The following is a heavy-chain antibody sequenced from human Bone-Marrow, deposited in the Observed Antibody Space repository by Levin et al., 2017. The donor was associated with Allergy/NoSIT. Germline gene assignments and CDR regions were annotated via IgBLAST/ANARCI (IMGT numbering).Heavy chain of an antibody. J-gene: IGHJ6*03. CDR3: AREIVVATTRRGYYYYMDV. V-gene: IGHV1-69*06. D-gene: IGHD2-2*01. Sequence: SVKVSCKASGGTFSSYAISWVRQAPGQGLEWMGGIIPIFGTANYAQKFQARVTITADKSTSTAYMELSSLRSEDTAVYYCAREIVVATTRRGYYYYMDVWGKGTTVTVSS. CDR1: GGTFSSYA. CDR2: IIPIFGTA.